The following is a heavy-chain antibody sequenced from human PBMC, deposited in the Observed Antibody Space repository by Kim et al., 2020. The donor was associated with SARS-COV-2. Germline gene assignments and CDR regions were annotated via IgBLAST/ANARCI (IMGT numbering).Heavy chain of an antibody. J-gene: IGHJ2*01. CDR2: IYHSGST. D-gene: IGHD4-17*01. Sequence: SETLSLTCAVSGGSISSSNWWSWVRQPPGKGLEWIGEIYHSGSTNYNPSLKSRVTISVDKSKNQFSLKLSSVTAADTAVYYCAREGILEVTGYGDYWSRGYFDLWGRGTLVTVSS. CDR1: GGSISSSNW. CDR3: AREGILEVTGYGDYWSRGYFDL. V-gene: IGHV4-4*02.